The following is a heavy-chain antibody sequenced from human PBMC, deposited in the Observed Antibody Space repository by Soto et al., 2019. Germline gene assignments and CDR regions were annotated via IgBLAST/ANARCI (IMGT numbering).Heavy chain of an antibody. CDR2: IYYSGCT. CDR3: ARDQVGYCSGGSCYHYYYGMDV. J-gene: IGHJ6*02. D-gene: IGHD2-15*01. Sequence: SETLSLTCTVSCGSVSSGSYYWSWIRQPPGKGLEWIGYIYYSGCTNYNPSLKSRVTMSVDTSKNQFSLKLSSVTAGDTAVYYCARDQVGYCSGGSCYHYYYGMDVWGQGTTVTVSS. V-gene: IGHV4-61*01. CDR1: CGSVSSGSYY.